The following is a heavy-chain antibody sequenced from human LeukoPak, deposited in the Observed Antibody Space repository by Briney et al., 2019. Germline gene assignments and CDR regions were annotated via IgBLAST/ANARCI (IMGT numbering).Heavy chain of an antibody. CDR2: IKQDGREK. Sequence: GGSLRLSCAASGFTFSSYWRSCVPRAPGKGRECVAKIKQDGREKYYVDSVKGRFTISRSNVKNSLYLQMNSLRAEDTAVYYSSLEGSSWYRYFQHWGQGTLVTVSS. D-gene: IGHD6-13*01. V-gene: IGHV3-7*05. CDR3: SLEGSSWYRYFQH. CDR1: GFTFSSYW. J-gene: IGHJ1*01.